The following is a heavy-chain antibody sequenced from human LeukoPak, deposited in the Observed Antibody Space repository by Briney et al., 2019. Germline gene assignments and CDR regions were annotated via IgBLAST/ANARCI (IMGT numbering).Heavy chain of an antibody. CDR1: GYSISSGYY. CDR3: ARAMVATGYYFDY. J-gene: IGHJ4*02. D-gene: IGHD5-12*01. V-gene: IGHV4-38-2*02. CDR2: IYHSGST. Sequence: SETLSLTCTVSGYSISSGYYWGWIRQPPGKGLEWIGSIYHSGSTYYNPSLKSRVTISVDTSKNQFSLKLSSVTAADTAVYYCARAMVATGYYFDYWGQGTPVTVSS.